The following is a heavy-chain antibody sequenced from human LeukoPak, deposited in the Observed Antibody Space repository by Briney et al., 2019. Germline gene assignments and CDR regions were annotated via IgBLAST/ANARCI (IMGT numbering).Heavy chain of an antibody. CDR3: ARDSHTMVRGVIGYFDY. D-gene: IGHD3-10*01. CDR2: MYYGGKT. V-gene: IGHV4-31*03. CDR1: GGSISSGGYF. J-gene: IGHJ4*02. Sequence: SETLSLTCTVSGGSISSGGYFWSWIRQHPGKGLEWIGYMYYGGKTYYNPSLKSRVTISVDTSKNQFSLKLSSVTAADTAVYYCARDSHTMVRGVIGYFDYWGQGTLVTVSS.